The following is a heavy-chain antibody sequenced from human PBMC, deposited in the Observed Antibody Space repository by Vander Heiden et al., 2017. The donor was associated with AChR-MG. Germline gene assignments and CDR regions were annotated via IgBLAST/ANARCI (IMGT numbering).Heavy chain of an antibody. CDR3: AKGIAAAGTDFDY. CDR1: GFTFSSYG. D-gene: IGHD6-13*01. Sequence: QVQLVESGGGVVQPGGSLRLSCAASGFTFSSYGMHWVRQAPGKGLEWVAFIRYDGSNKYYADSVKGRFTISRDNSKNTLYLQMNSLRAEDTAVYYCAKGIAAAGTDFDYWGQGTLVTVSS. J-gene: IGHJ4*02. V-gene: IGHV3-30*02. CDR2: IRYDGSNK.